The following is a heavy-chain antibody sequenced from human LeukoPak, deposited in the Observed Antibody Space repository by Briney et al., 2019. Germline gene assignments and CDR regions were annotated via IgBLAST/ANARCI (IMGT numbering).Heavy chain of an antibody. CDR1: GFTFSSYG. CDR3: AKDLFYYDKGGFDY. D-gene: IGHD3-22*01. V-gene: IGHV3-30*18. J-gene: IGHJ4*02. Sequence: GRSLRLSCAASGFTFSSYGMHWVRQAPGKGLEWVAVISYDGSNKYYADSVKGRFTIPRDNSKNTLYLQMNSLRTEDTAVYYCAKDLFYYDKGGFDYWGQGTLVTVSS. CDR2: ISYDGSNK.